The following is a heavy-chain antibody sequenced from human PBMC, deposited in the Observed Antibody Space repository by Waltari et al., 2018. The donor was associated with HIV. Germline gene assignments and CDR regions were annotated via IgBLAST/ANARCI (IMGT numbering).Heavy chain of an antibody. CDR3: ATSRTFDY. J-gene: IGHJ4*02. CDR2: IKQDGSEK. D-gene: IGHD2-2*01. V-gene: IGHV3-7*01. Sequence: VLLVESGGGLVQPGGSLSLSCHASAFMFTSYWMSWVRQAPGKGLEWVANIKQDGSEKYYVDSVKGRFTISRDNAKNSLYLQMNSLRAEDTAMYYCATSRTFDYWGQGTLVTVSS. CDR1: AFMFTSYW.